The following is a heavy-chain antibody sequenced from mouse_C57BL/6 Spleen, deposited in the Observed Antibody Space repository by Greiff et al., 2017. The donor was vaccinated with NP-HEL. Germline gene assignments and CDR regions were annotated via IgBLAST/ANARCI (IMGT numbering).Heavy chain of an antibody. D-gene: IGHD2-4*01. Sequence: VQLQQPGAELVKPGASVKVSCKASGYTFTSYWMPWVKQRPGQGLEWIGRIHPSDSDTNYNQKFKGRATLTVDKSSSTAYMQLSSLTSEDAAVYYCAIVNDYDDYYARDYGGQGTAVTVSS. CDR2: IHPSDSDT. V-gene: IGHV1-74*01. CDR3: AIVNDYDDYYARDY. J-gene: IGHJ4*01. CDR1: GYTFTSYW.